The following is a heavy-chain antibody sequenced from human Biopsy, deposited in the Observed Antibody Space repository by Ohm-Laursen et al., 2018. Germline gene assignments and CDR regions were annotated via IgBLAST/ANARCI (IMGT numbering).Heavy chain of an antibody. CDR1: GFTFSNYA. CDR3: PKDLSYYYVSGTTNHYYGLDV. CDR2: IGGSGTST. Sequence: SLSLSCVASGFTFSNYAMTWVRQAPGKGLEWVSSIGGSGTSTYYADSVKGRFTISRDNSKNTMYLEMNSLRPEDTALYYCPKDLSYYYVSGTTNHYYGLDVWGRGTTVTVSS. D-gene: IGHD3-10*01. V-gene: IGHV3-23*01. J-gene: IGHJ6*02.